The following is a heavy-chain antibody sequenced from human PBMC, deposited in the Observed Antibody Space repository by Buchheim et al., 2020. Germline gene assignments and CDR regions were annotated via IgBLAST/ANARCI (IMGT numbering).Heavy chain of an antibody. CDR3: AKDAEDSSGWFYLDS. V-gene: IGHV3-30*18. D-gene: IGHD6-19*01. J-gene: IGHJ4*02. CDR1: GFTFSSFG. CDR2: ISHHGGNK. Sequence: QVQLVESGGGVVQPGRSLRLSCADSGFTFSSFGMHWVRQAPGKGLEWVALISHHGGNKYYADSVKGRFTISRDNSKNTLYLQMNSLRAEDTAVYYCAKDAEDSSGWFYLDSWGQGTL.